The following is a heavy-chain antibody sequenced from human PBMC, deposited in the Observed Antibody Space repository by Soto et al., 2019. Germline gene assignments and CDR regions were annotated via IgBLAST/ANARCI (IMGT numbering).Heavy chain of an antibody. Sequence: VQLVQSGAEVKKPGSSVKVSCKASGGTFTNYAFSWVRQAPGQGLEWLGGIIPIFGTADYAQKFQGRVTITADEPTRTVHMELSSLRSDDTPVYYCGSWLKEGGIGGNYYYGMDVLGQGTTVTVSS. V-gene: IGHV1-69*13. CDR3: GSWLKEGGIGGNYYYGMDV. CDR2: IIPIFGTA. J-gene: IGHJ6*02. D-gene: IGHD1-1*01. CDR1: GGTFTNYA.